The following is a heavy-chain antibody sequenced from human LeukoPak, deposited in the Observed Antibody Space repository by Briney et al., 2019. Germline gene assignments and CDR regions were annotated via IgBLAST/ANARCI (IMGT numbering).Heavy chain of an antibody. CDR1: GGSISSGGYY. J-gene: IGHJ4*02. V-gene: IGHV4-30-2*03. Sequence: SQTLSLTCTVSGGSISSGGYYWSWIRQPPGKGLEWIGSIYYSGSTYYNPSLKSRVTISVDTSKNQFSLKLSSVTAADTAVYYCARHGGTLIRDPDDFWSGYLFDYWGQGTLVTVSS. CDR2: IYYSGST. D-gene: IGHD3-3*01. CDR3: ARHGGTLIRDPDDFWSGYLFDY.